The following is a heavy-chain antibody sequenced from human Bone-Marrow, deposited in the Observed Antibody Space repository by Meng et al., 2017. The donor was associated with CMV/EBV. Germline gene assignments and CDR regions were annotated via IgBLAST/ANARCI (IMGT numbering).Heavy chain of an antibody. V-gene: IGHV4-39*07. J-gene: IGHJ4*02. CDR1: GGSISSSSYY. Sequence: SETLSLTCTVSGGSISSSSYYWGWIRQPPGKGLEWIGSIYYSGSTYYNPSLKSRVTISVDTSKNQFSLKLSSVTAADTAVYYCASVWSGYFDYFDYWGQGTLVTVSS. D-gene: IGHD3-3*01. CDR2: IYYSGST. CDR3: ASVWSGYFDYFDY.